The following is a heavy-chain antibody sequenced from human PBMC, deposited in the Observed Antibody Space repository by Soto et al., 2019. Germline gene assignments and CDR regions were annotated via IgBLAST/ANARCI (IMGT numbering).Heavy chain of an antibody. Sequence: QVQLVESGGGVVQPGRSLKLSCTASGFTFSNYGMHWFRQAPGKGLEWVAVIWYDGSKKYYTDSVKGRFTISRDNSKNTLDVQKNSLRADDTAVYYCARTQGRFYGSGNYNGVDVWGQGTTVTVSS. CDR3: ARTQGRFYGSGNYNGVDV. CDR1: GFTFSNYG. V-gene: IGHV3-33*01. J-gene: IGHJ6*02. D-gene: IGHD3-10*01. CDR2: IWYDGSKK.